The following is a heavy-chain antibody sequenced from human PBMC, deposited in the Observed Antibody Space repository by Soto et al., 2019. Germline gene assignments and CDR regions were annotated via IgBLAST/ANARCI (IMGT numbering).Heavy chain of an antibody. J-gene: IGHJ4*02. CDR2: INPSDGNR. D-gene: IGHD3-22*01. Sequence: ASVKVSCKASGYTFTNYGINWVRQAPGRGLEWMGWINPSDGNRNFAQKFEDRVTMTTATSTNTVFLELRSLKSDDTAIYYCARNRLRGYDSSGFYSWGQGTMVTVSS. CDR3: ARNRLRGYDSSGFYS. CDR1: GYTFTNYG. V-gene: IGHV1-18*01.